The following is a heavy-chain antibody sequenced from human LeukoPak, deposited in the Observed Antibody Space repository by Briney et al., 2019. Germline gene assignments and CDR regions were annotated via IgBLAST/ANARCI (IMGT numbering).Heavy chain of an antibody. Sequence: PGRSLRLSCAASGFTFSSYSMDWVRQAPGKGLEWVSSISSSSSYIYYADSVKGRFTNYRDNAKSSLYLQMNRLRAEDTAVYYCAITKGYCSGGSCYSVYYFDYWGQRTLVSVSS. CDR2: ISSSSSYI. D-gene: IGHD2-15*01. V-gene: IGHV3-21*01. CDR1: GFTFSSYS. CDR3: AITKGYCSGGSCYSVYYFDY. J-gene: IGHJ4*02.